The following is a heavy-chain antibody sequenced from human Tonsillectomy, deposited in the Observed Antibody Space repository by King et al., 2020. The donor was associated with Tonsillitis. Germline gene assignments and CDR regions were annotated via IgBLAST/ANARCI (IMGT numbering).Heavy chain of an antibody. CDR3: AKKTRGRVGGVVIMPRDYHAMDV. Sequence: QVQLVESGAEVQKPGSSVKVSCKASGGSFNDNSISWVRQAPGQGLEWMGGIIPINGIPNYAEKFQGRVTITADESTTTVYMELGRLTFEDTAVYFCAKKTRGRVGGVVIMPRDYHAMDVWGPGTTVIVSS. V-gene: IGHV1-69*01. D-gene: IGHD3-10*01. CDR2: IIPINGIP. J-gene: IGHJ6*02. CDR1: GGSFNDNS.